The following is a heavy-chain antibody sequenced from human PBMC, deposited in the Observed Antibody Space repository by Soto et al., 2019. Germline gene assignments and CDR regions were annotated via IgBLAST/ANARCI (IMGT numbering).Heavy chain of an antibody. CDR1: EFIFSDYG. CDR2: TSHDGTKT. V-gene: IGHV3-30-3*01. J-gene: IGHJ4*02. Sequence: QVHLVESGGGVVQPGTSLRLSCEASEFIFSDYGMHWARQAPGKGLEWVATTSHDGTKTYYAESVKGRFTISRDNSKNTLYLQMNSLRTEDTAVYYCLRGRYQMLWGDSWGQGTLVTVSS. CDR3: LRGRYQMLWGDS. D-gene: IGHD2-2*01.